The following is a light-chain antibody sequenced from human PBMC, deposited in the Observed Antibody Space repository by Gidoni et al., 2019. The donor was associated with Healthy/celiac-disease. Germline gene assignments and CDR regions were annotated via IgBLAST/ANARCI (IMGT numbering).Light chain of an antibody. J-gene: IGKJ1*01. Sequence: EIVLTQSPGTLSLSPGERATLSCRASQSVSSSYLAWYQQKPGQAPRLLIYGASSRATGVPDRFSGSGSGTDFTLTIIRLEPEDFAVYYCQQYCSSPWTFGQXTKVEIK. CDR1: QSVSSSY. V-gene: IGKV3-20*01. CDR3: QQYCSSPWT. CDR2: GAS.